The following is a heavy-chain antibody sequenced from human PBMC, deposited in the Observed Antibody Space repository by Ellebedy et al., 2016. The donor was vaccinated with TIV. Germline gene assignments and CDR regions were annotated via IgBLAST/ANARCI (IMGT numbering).Heavy chain of an antibody. D-gene: IGHD2-2*01. CDR2: IDPSDSYT. Sequence: ASVKVSCKGSGYSFTSYWISWVRQMPGKGLEWMGRIDPSDSYTNYSPSFQGHVTISADKSISTAYLQWSSLKASDTAMYYCARLGVEYCSSTSCYGHYYYGMDVWGQGTTVTVSS. CDR3: ARLGVEYCSSTSCYGHYYYGMDV. CDR1: GYSFTSYW. J-gene: IGHJ6*02. V-gene: IGHV5-10-1*01.